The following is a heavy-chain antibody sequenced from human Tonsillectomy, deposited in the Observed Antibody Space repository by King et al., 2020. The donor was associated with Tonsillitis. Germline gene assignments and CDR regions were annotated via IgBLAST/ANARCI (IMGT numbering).Heavy chain of an antibody. CDR2: INHGEST. D-gene: IGHD6-25*01. CDR3: TRRRGIAATAFDS. Sequence: VQLQQWGAGLLKPSETLSLTCGVYGGSLSGYYWSWIRQPPGKGLEWIGEINHGESTNYNPSLESRVTISKDTSQNQFSLKLRSVTAADTAVYYCTRRRGIAATAFDSWGQGALEPSPQ. V-gene: IGHV4-34*01. CDR1: GGSLSGYY. J-gene: IGHJ4*02.